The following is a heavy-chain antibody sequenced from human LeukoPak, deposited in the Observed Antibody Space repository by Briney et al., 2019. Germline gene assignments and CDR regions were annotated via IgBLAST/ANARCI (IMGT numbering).Heavy chain of an antibody. Sequence: TSETLSLTCTVSGGSISSYYWSWIRQPPGKGLEWIGYIYYSGSTNYNPSLKSRVTISVDTSKNQFSLKLSSVTAADTAAYYCAREGSGYDLGIDYWGQGTLVTVSS. CDR1: GGSISSYY. D-gene: IGHD5-12*01. J-gene: IGHJ4*02. CDR3: AREGSGYDLGIDY. CDR2: IYYSGST. V-gene: IGHV4-59*12.